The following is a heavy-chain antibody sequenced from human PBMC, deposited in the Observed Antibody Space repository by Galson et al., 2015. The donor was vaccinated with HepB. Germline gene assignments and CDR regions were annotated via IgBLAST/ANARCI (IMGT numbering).Heavy chain of an antibody. D-gene: IGHD2-15*01. V-gene: IGHV3-23*01. CDR2: ITNTGSHT. Sequence: SLRLSCAASGFAFDNYAMTWVRQAPGKGLEWVSSITNTGSHTYYADSVRGRFTLSRDNSKNTVSLQMNSLTAYDTAVYYCAKDAIRASLHMWYFHYWGPGTLVAVSS. J-gene: IGHJ4*02. CDR1: GFAFDNYA. CDR3: AKDAIRASLHMWYFHY.